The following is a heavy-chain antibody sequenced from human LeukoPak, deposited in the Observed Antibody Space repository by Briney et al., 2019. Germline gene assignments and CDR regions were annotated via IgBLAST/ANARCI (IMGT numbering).Heavy chain of an antibody. D-gene: IGHD6-13*01. CDR2: IYYSGST. V-gene: IGHV4-30-4*08. Sequence: SETLSLTCTVSGGSIRSSSYYWGWLRQPPGKGLEWIGYIYYSGSTYYNPSLKSRVTISVDTSKNQFSLKLSSVTAADTAVYYCARGAAAEVYYYMDVWGKGTTVTVSS. CDR1: GGSIRSSSYY. CDR3: ARGAAAEVYYYMDV. J-gene: IGHJ6*03.